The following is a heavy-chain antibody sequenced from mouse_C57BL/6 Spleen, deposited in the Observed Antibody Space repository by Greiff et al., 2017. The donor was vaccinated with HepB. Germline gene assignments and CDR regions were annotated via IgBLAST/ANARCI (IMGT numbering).Heavy chain of an antibody. Sequence: EVQRVESGGGLVKPGGSLKLSCAASGFTFSDYGMHWVRQAPEKGLEWVAYISSGSSTIYYADTVKGRFPISRDNAKNNLFLQMTSLRSEDTAMYYCARELGRDWYFDGWGTGTTVTVSA. V-gene: IGHV5-17*01. J-gene: IGHJ1*03. D-gene: IGHD4-1*01. CDR1: GFTFSDYG. CDR2: ISSGSSTI. CDR3: ARELGRDWYFDG.